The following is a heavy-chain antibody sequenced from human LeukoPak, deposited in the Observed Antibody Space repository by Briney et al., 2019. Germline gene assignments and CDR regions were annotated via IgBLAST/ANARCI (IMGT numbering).Heavy chain of an antibody. D-gene: IGHD1-7*01. V-gene: IGHV1-2*02. Sequence: GASVKVSCKASGYTFTGHYMHWVRQAPGQGLEWMGWINPNSGGTNYAQKFQGRVTMTRDTSISTAYMELSRLRSDDTAVYYCARGAPRGVWNFYFDYWGQGTLVTVSS. CDR3: ARGAPRGVWNFYFDY. J-gene: IGHJ4*02. CDR1: GYTFTGHY. CDR2: INPNSGGT.